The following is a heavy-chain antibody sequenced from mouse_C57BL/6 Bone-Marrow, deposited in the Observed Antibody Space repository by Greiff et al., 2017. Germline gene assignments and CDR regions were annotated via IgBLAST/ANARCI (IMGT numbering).Heavy chain of an antibody. J-gene: IGHJ3*01. Sequence: EVNVVESGGGLVKPGGSLKLSCAASGFTFSSYAMSWVRQTPEKRLEWVATISDGGSYTYYPDNVKGRFTISRDNAKNNLYLQMSHLKSEDTAMYYCARDRGLRRGAWFAYWGQGTLVTVSA. CDR2: ISDGGSYT. CDR1: GFTFSSYA. V-gene: IGHV5-4*01. CDR3: ARDRGLRRGAWFAY. D-gene: IGHD2-2*01.